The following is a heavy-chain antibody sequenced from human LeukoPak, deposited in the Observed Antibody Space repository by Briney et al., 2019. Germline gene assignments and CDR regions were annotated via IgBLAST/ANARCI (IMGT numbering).Heavy chain of an antibody. CDR3: AKTLLIGYCSSTSCPYFDY. V-gene: IGHV3-30*18. D-gene: IGHD2-2*03. CDR2: ISYDGSNK. CDR1: GFTFSSYG. Sequence: GGSLRLSCAASGFTFSSYGMHWVRQAPGKGLEWVAVISYDGSNKYYADSVKGRFTISRDNSKNTLYLQMNSLRAEDTAVYYCAKTLLIGYCSSTSCPYFDYWGQGTLVTVSS. J-gene: IGHJ4*02.